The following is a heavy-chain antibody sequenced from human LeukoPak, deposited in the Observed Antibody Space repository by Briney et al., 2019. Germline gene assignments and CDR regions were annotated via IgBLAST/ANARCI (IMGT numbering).Heavy chain of an antibody. CDR1: GFTFSSYS. CDR3: ARGADIVVVPAAIGDGMDV. D-gene: IGHD2-2*02. Sequence: GGSLKLSCAASGFTFSSYSMNWVRQAPGKGLEWVSSISSSSSYIYYADSVKGRFTISRDNAKNSLYLQMNSLRAEDTAVYYCARGADIVVVPAAIGDGMDVWGQGTTVTVSS. CDR2: ISSSSSYI. V-gene: IGHV3-21*01. J-gene: IGHJ6*02.